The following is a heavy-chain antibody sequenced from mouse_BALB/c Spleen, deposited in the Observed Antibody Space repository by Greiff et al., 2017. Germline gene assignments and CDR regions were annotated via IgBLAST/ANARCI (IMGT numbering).Heavy chain of an antibody. V-gene: IGHV1-20*02. CDR3: ARSWYGGYAMDY. D-gene: IGHD1-1*02. CDR2: INPYNGDT. J-gene: IGHJ4*01. Sequence: VQLQQSGPELVKPGASVKISCKASGYSFTGYFMNWVMQSHGKSLEWIGRINPYNGDTFYNQKFKGKATLTVDKSSSTAHMELRSLASEDSAVYYCARSWYGGYAMDYWGQGTSVTVSS. CDR1: GYSFTGYF.